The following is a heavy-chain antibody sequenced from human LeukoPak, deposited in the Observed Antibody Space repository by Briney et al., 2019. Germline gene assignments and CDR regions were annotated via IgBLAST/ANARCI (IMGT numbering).Heavy chain of an antibody. CDR3: ATTPALAVAGTLDPKE. V-gene: IGHV4-4*02. CDR1: GGSISSSNW. CDR2: IFYSGST. D-gene: IGHD6-19*01. J-gene: IGHJ4*02. Sequence: SGTLSLTCAVSGGSISSSNWWCWVRQPPGKGLEWIGSIFYSGSTYYNPSLKSRVTISIDTSENQFSLKVSSVTAADTAVYYCATTPALAVAGTLDPKEWGQGTLVTVSS.